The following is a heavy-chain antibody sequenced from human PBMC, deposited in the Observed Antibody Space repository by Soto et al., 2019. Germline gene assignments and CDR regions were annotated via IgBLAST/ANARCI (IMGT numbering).Heavy chain of an antibody. CDR1: GFTFSSYG. J-gene: IGHJ4*02. V-gene: IGHV3-30*18. CDR3: AKEITAVAGTWGFDY. D-gene: IGHD6-19*01. Sequence: GGSLRLSCAASGFTFSSYGMHWVRQAPGKGLEWVAVISYDGSNKYYADSVKGRFTISRDNSKNTLYLQMNSLRAEDTAVYYCAKEITAVAGTWGFDYWGQGTLVTVSS. CDR2: ISYDGSNK.